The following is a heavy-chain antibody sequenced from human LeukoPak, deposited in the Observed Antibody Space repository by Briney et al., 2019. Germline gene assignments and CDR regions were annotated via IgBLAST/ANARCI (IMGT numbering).Heavy chain of an antibody. D-gene: IGHD3-9*01. CDR3: ARHLYDILTGPRVAFDI. CDR1: GGSISSYY. J-gene: IGHJ3*02. V-gene: IGHV4-59*08. Sequence: SETLSLTCTVSGGSISSYYWSWIRQPPGKGLEWIGYIYYSGSTNYNPSLKSRVTISVDTSKNQFSLKLSSVTAADTAVYYCARHLYDILTGPRVAFDIWGQGTMVTVSS. CDR2: IYYSGST.